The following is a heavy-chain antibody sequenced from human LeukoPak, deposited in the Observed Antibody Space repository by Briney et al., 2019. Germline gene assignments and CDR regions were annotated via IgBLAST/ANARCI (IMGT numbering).Heavy chain of an antibody. D-gene: IGHD1-1*01. CDR2: ISPYSGTT. J-gene: IGHJ4*02. Sequence: ASVKVSCKASGYTFTNYDINWVRPASGQGLEWLGWISPYSGTTGSAQKFQGRVTMTRNSSISTAYLEMSRLTSEDTAVYYCARALDTTVLLGAYWGQGTPVTVSS. CDR1: GYTFTNYD. V-gene: IGHV1-8*01. CDR3: ARALDTTVLLGAY.